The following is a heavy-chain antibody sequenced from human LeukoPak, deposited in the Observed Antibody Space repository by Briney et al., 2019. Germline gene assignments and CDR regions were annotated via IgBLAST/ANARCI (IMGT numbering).Heavy chain of an antibody. Sequence: SETLSLTCAVHGGSFSGYHWNWIRQIPGKGLEWIGEINDRGHTNYNPSLESRVTISVDTSKKQFSLKLSSVAAADTAVYYCARDPTTVVTTPYYFDFWGQGTLVTVSS. CDR2: INDRGHT. CDR3: ARDPTTVVTTPYYFDF. D-gene: IGHD4-23*01. CDR1: GGSFSGYH. J-gene: IGHJ4*02. V-gene: IGHV4-34*01.